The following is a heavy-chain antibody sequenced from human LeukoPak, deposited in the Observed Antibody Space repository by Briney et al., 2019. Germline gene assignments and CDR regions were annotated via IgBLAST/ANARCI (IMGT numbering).Heavy chain of an antibody. CDR1: GYTFTGYY. V-gene: IGHV1-2*02. CDR3: ARSDYYDSSGYYYGGRY. CDR2: INPNSGGT. Sequence: ASVKVSCKASGYTFTGYYMHWVRQAPGQGLEWMGWINPNSGGTNYAQKFQGRVTMTRDTSISTAYMELSRLRSDDTAVYYCARSDYYDSSGYYYGGRYWGQGTLVTLSS. D-gene: IGHD3-22*01. J-gene: IGHJ4*02.